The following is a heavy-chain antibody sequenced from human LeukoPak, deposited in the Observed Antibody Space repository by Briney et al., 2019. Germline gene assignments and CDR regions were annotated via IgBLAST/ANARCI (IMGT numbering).Heavy chain of an antibody. CDR3: ARVYYQDSGTSYRHLDY. V-gene: IGHV3-7*01. CDR1: GFTFRNYC. Sequence: PGGSLRLSCAASGFTFRNYCMTWVRQIPGKGLEWVASIKQDESEKYFLDSVKGRFTISRDNAENSLYLQMNSLRAEDTAVYYCARVYYQDSGTSYRHLDYWGPRTLVTVSS. D-gene: IGHD3-22*01. J-gene: IGHJ4*02. CDR2: IKQDESEK.